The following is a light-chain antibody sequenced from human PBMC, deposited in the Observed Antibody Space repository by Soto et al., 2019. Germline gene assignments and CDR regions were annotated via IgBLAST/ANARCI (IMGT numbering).Light chain of an antibody. Sequence: QSALTQPASVSGSPGQSITISCTGTISVVGGYNYVSWYQQHPGKAPKLMIYDVSNRPSGVSNRFSGSKSGNTASLTISGLQAEDEADYYCSSYTSSSTRVFGGGTKLTVL. V-gene: IGLV2-14*01. J-gene: IGLJ3*02. CDR3: SSYTSSSTRV. CDR2: DVS. CDR1: ISVVGGYNY.